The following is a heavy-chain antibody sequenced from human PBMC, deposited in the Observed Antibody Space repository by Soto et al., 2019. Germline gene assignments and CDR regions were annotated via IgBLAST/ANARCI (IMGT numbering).Heavy chain of an antibody. Sequence: TLSLTCTVSGGSISSGGYYWSWIRQHPGKGLEWIGYIYYSGSTYYNPSLKSRVTISVDTSKNQFSLKLSSVTAADTAVYYCARSRITRGYYDSSGYYHRLDAFDIWGQGTMVTVS. CDR3: ARSRITRGYYDSSGYYHRLDAFDI. CDR2: IYYSGST. CDR1: GGSISSGGYY. V-gene: IGHV4-31*03. J-gene: IGHJ3*02. D-gene: IGHD3-22*01.